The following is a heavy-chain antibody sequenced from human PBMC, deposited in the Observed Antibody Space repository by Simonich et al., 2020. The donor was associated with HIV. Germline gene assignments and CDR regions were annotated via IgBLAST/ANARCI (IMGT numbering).Heavy chain of an antibody. CDR1: GYSFTRHG. CDR3: ARVGVRQWLVPFDY. V-gene: IGHV1-18*01. D-gene: IGHD6-19*01. Sequence: QVHLVQSGAEVKKPGASVKVSCKASGYSFTRHGISWVRQAPGQGLEWMGDINPYNGNTNYEQELQGRVIMTTDTSTSTADMELRSLRSDDTAVYYGARVGVRQWLVPFDYWGQGTLVTVSS. J-gene: IGHJ4*02. CDR2: INPYNGNT.